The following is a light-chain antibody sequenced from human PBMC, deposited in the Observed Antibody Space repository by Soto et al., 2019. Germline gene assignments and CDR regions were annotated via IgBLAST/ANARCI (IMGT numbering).Light chain of an antibody. CDR1: QGIYNY. J-gene: IGKJ3*01. CDR2: AAS. CDR3: QKCNSAPFT. Sequence: DTQMTQSPSSLSASVGDRVTITCRASQGIYNYLAWYQQKPGKVPTILIYAASSLVSGVPSRFSGSGSGTDFTLTISSLQPEDVATYYCQKCNSAPFTFGPGTKVDIK. V-gene: IGKV1-27*01.